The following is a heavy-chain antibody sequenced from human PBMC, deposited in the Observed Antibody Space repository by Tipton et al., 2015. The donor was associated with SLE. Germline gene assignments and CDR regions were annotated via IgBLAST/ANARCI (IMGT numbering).Heavy chain of an antibody. V-gene: IGHV3-53*01. Sequence: QLVQSGGGLVQPGGSLRLSCAASGFTVSSNYMSWVRQAPGKGLEWVSVIYSGGSTYYADSVKGRFTISRDNSKNTLYLQMNSLRAEDTAVYYCARDGSTHEGDAFDIWGQGTMVTVSS. J-gene: IGHJ3*02. CDR2: IYSGGST. CDR1: GFTVSSNY. CDR3: ARDGSTHEGDAFDI. D-gene: IGHD1-26*01.